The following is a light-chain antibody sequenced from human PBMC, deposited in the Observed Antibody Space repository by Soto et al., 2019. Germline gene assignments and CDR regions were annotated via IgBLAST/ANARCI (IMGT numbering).Light chain of an antibody. CDR1: QSVSSN. V-gene: IGKV3-15*01. CDR2: DAS. Sequence: EMVMTQSPATLSVSPGERATLSCRASQSVSSNLAWYQQKPGQAPRLLIYDASTRATGIPASFSGSGSGIEFTLTISSLQSEDFAFYYCQQYNNWPPGTFGQGTKVEIK. CDR3: QQYNNWPPGT. J-gene: IGKJ1*01.